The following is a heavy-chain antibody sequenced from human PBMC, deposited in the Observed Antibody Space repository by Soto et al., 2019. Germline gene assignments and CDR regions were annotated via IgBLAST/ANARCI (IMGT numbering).Heavy chain of an antibody. J-gene: IGHJ6*02. CDR2: IYPGDSDT. Sequence: PGESLKISCKGSGYSFTSYWIGWVRQMPGKGLEWMGIIYPGDSDTRYSPSFQGQVTISADKSISTAYLQWSSLKASDTAMYYCASSLLPRGSVYYGMDVWGQGTTVTVSS. CDR1: GYSFTSYW. CDR3: ASSLLPRGSVYYGMDV. V-gene: IGHV5-51*01.